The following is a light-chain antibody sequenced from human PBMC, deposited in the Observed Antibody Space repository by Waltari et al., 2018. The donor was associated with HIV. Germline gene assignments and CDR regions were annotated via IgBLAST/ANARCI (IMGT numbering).Light chain of an antibody. CDR3: QQYLNWPPWT. CDR2: GAF. Sequence: EIVLTQSPATLSVSPGDRATLSCRASQSVSTNLAWYQQKPGQAPRLLIYGAFTRATGIPTRFSGSGSGTEFTLTISSLQSEDFAVYYCQQYLNWPPWTFGQGTKVDLK. V-gene: IGKV3-15*01. J-gene: IGKJ1*01. CDR1: QSVSTN.